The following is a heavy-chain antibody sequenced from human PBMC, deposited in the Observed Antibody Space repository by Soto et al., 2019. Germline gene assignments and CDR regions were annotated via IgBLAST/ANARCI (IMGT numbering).Heavy chain of an antibody. CDR1: GFTFSSYG. CDR3: ASIRFGRYYYYGRDV. D-gene: IGHD3-10*01. V-gene: IGHV3-33*01. Sequence: GALRLSCAASGFTFSSYGMHWVRQAPGKGLEWVAVIWYDGSNKYYADSVKGRFTISRDNSKNTLYLQMNSLRAEDTAVYYCASIRFGRYYYYGRDVWGKGTTVTVPS. J-gene: IGHJ6*04. CDR2: IWYDGSNK.